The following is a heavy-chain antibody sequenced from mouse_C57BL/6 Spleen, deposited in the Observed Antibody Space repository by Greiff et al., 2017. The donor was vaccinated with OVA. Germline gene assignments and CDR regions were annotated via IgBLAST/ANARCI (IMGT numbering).Heavy chain of an antibody. Sequence: EVKLVESGGGLVKPGGSLKLSCAVSGFTFSDYGMHWVRQAPEKGLEWVAYISSGSSTIYYADTVKGRFTISRDNAKNTLFLQMTSLRSEDTAMYYCARDDYGFDYWGQGTTLTVSS. V-gene: IGHV5-17*01. J-gene: IGHJ2*01. CDR1: GFTFSDYG. CDR2: ISSGSSTI. CDR3: ARDDYGFDY. D-gene: IGHD2-4*01.